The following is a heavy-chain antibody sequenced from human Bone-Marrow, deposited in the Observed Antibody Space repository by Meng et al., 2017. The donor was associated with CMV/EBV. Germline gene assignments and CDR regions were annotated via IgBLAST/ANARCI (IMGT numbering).Heavy chain of an antibody. CDR2: MNHNSGNT. V-gene: IGHV1-8*01. D-gene: IGHD3-3*01. J-gene: IGHJ4*02. CDR1: GYTFTRYD. CDR3: ARSTYDDFWCGL. Sequence: ASVKVSCMACGYTFTRYDINGVRQATGQGLEWMGWMNHNSGNTGYPQKFQGRVTMTRNTSISTAYMELSSLRSEDTAVYYCARSTYDDFWCGLWGQGTLVTVSS.